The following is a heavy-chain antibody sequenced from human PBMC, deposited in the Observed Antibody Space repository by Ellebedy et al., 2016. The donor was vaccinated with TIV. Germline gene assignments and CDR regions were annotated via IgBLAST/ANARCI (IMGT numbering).Heavy chain of an antibody. V-gene: IGHV5-10-1*01. CDR3: ARHPSTYYYDSSGAFDI. Sequence: GESLKISCTASGYSFTNYWISWVRQMPGKGLEWMGRIDPSDSYTNYSPSFQGHVTISADKSISTAYLQWNILKASDTAMYYCARHPSTYYYDSSGAFDIWGQGKMVTVSS. D-gene: IGHD3-22*01. CDR1: GYSFTNYW. CDR2: IDPSDSYT. J-gene: IGHJ3*02.